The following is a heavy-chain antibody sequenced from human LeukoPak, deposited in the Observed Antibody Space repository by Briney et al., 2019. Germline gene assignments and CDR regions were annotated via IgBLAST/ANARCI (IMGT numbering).Heavy chain of an antibody. Sequence: SETLSLTCTVSGASISSYYWSWIRQPPGKGLEWIGYIYYSGSTNYNPSLKSRVTISVDTSKNQFSLKLSSVTAADTAVHYCARERFSDYWGQGTLVTVSS. J-gene: IGHJ4*02. V-gene: IGHV4-59*01. CDR2: IYYSGST. D-gene: IGHD3-16*01. CDR1: GASISSYY. CDR3: ARERFSDY.